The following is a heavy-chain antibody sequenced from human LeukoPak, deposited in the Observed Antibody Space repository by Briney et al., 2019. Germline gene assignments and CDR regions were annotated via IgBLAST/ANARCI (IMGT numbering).Heavy chain of an antibody. J-gene: IGHJ4*02. CDR1: GFTFSDYY. V-gene: IGHV3-11*04. D-gene: IGHD4-23*01. CDR2: ISSSGRTI. Sequence: GGSLRLSCAASGFTFSDYYMSWVRQAPGEGLEGVSDISSSGRTIYYADSVKGRFTISRDNAKTSLYLQLNSLRAEDTAVYYCAKDIYGGNWPNDYWGQGTLVTVSS. CDR3: AKDIYGGNWPNDY.